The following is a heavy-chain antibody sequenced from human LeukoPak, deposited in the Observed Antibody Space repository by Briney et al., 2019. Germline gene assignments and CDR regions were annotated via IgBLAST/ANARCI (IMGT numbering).Heavy chain of an antibody. CDR3: VQNIPGTIEH. V-gene: IGHV4-39*01. Sequence: PSETLSLTCTVSGGSISSSSYYWGWIRQPPGKGLECIGNIYSSGTTYYNPSLKSRVTISIDTSKSQFSLRLSSVTAADTAVYYCVQNIPGTIEHWGQGTLVTVSS. D-gene: IGHD1-7*01. CDR2: IYSSGTT. CDR1: GGSISSSSYY. J-gene: IGHJ4*02.